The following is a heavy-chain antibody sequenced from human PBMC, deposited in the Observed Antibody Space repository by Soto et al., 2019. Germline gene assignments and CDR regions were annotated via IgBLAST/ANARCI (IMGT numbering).Heavy chain of an antibody. CDR1: GGTFSSYT. V-gene: IGHV1-69*02. CDR2: IIPILGIA. D-gene: IGHD3-10*01. J-gene: IGHJ6*02. Sequence: QVQLVQSGAEVKKPGSSVKVSCKASGGTFSSYTISWVRQAPGQGLEWMGKIIPILGIANYAQKFQGRVTVTADTSTSTAYMELRTLTSEGTAVYYCPSLMSSGYYYGMDVWGQGTTVTVSS. CDR3: PSLMSSGYYYGMDV.